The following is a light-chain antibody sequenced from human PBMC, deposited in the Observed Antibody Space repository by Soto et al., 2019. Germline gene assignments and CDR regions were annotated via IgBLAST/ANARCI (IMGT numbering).Light chain of an antibody. CDR3: QQYYSTLHT. Sequence: DIVLTQSPDSLAVSLGERATINCKSSQSVLYSPNNKNYLAWYQQKPRQPPKLLIYWASTRESGVPDRFSGSGSGTDFTLTISSLQAEDVALYYCQQYYSTLHTFGQGTKLEIK. CDR2: WAS. V-gene: IGKV4-1*01. J-gene: IGKJ2*01. CDR1: QSVLYSPNNKNY.